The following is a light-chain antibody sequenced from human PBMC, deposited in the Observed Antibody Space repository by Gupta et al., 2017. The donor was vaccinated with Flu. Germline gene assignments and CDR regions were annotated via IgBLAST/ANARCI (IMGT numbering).Light chain of an antibody. CDR1: QDISPY. CDR3: QQTYTLFT. J-gene: IGKJ3*01. V-gene: IGKV1-39*01. CDR2: KTS. Sequence: DLQMTQSPSSLSASVGDRVTFTCRSSQDISPYLNWYQQKPGKSPSLLIYKTSTWQSGVTSRFSGSGSGTNFTLTSNRRQPEDFATYYWQQTYTLFTFGHGTKVDVK.